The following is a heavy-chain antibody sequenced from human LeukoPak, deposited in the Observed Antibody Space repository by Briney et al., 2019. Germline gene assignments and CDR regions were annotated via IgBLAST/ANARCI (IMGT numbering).Heavy chain of an antibody. CDR1: EFTSSSYA. D-gene: IGHD3-9*01. CDR2: FSGSGGST. Sequence: TGGPLRLSWAASEFTSSSYAMSWVRQAPGKGVEWVSVFSGSGGSTYYADSVKGRFTISRDNSKNTLDLQMDSLRGEHTAIYYCARATYYEILTPIDFWGEKTLVTVSS. J-gene: IGHJ4*02. V-gene: IGHV3-23*01. CDR3: ARATYYEILTPIDF.